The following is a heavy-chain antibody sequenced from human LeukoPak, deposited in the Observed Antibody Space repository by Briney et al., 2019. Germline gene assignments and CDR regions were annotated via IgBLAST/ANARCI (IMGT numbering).Heavy chain of an antibody. D-gene: IGHD1-26*01. CDR2: INHSGST. CDR1: GGSFSGYY. V-gene: IGHV4-34*01. CDR3: ARPRGAGAEEHFDY. J-gene: IGHJ4*02. Sequence: HSKTLSLTCAVYGGSFSGYYWSWIRQPPGKGLEWIGEINHSGSTNYNPSLKSRVTISVDTSKNQFSLKLSSVTAADTAVYYCARPRGAGAEEHFDYWGQGTLVTVSS.